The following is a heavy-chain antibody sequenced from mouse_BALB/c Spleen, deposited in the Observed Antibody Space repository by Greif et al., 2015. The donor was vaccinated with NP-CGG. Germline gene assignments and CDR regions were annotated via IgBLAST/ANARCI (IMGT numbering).Heavy chain of an antibody. CDR2: ISSGSSTI. D-gene: IGHD2-2*01. V-gene: IGHV5-17*02. CDR3: ARWGYPYYAMDY. Sequence: EVQGVESGGGLVQPGGSRKLSCAASGFTFSSFGMHWVRQAPEKGLEWVAYISSGSSTIYYADTVKGRFTISRDNPKNTLFLQMTSLRSEDTAMYYRARWGYPYYAMDYWGQGTSVTVSS. J-gene: IGHJ4*01. CDR1: GFTFSSFG.